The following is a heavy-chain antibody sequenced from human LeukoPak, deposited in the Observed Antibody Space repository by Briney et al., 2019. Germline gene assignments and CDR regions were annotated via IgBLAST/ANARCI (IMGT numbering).Heavy chain of an antibody. J-gene: IGHJ4*02. Sequence: EASVKVSCKASGGTFSSYAISWVRQAPGQGLEWMGRIIPILGIANYAQKFQGRVTMTRNTSISTAYMELSSLRSEDTAVYYCASHFDSSDYWGQGTLVTVSS. CDR3: ASHFDSSDY. V-gene: IGHV1-69*04. D-gene: IGHD3-22*01. CDR2: IIPILGIA. CDR1: GGTFSSYA.